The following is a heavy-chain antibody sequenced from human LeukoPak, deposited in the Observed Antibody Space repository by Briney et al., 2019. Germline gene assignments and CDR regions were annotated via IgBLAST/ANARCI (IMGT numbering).Heavy chain of an antibody. Sequence: PSETLSLTCTVSGGSISSSSYYWGWIRQPPGKGLEWIGSIYYSGSTYYNPSLKSRVTTSVDTSKNQFSLKLSSVTAADTAVYYCARVPVVVAATLFDYWGQGTLVTVSS. J-gene: IGHJ4*02. CDR1: GGSISSSSYY. CDR2: IYYSGST. D-gene: IGHD2-15*01. CDR3: ARVPVVVAATLFDY. V-gene: IGHV4-39*01.